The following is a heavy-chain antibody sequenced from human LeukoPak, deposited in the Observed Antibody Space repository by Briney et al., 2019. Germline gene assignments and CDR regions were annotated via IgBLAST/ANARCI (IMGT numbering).Heavy chain of an antibody. D-gene: IGHD3-22*01. CDR2: ISGSGGIT. CDR1: GFTFSSYA. Sequence: GGSLRLSCAASGFTFSSYAMSWVRQAPGKGLEWVSAISGSGGITYYADSVKGRFTISRDNSKNTLYLQMNSLRAEDTAVYYCAKLKGSSGYYAPGFDYWGQGTLVTVSS. CDR3: AKLKGSSGYYAPGFDY. J-gene: IGHJ4*02. V-gene: IGHV3-23*01.